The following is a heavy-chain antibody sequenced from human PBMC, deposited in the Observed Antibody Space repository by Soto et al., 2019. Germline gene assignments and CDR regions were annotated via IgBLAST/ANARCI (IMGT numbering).Heavy chain of an antibody. D-gene: IGHD1-26*01. CDR3: ARGVTAGVDY. CDR2: MEPSSGRT. J-gene: IGHJ4*02. CDR1: GYSFTGLD. V-gene: IGHV1-8*01. Sequence: ASVKVSCKASGYSFTGLDINWVRQTTGQGLEWMGWMEPSSGRTGYAQKFQGRVTMTRDTSINTAYMELSSLTSDDTAFYYCARGVTAGVDYWGQGTLVTVSA.